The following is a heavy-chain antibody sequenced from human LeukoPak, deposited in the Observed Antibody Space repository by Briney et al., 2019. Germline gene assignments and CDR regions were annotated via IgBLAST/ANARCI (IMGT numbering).Heavy chain of an antibody. CDR2: IIPILGIA. Sequence: SVKVSCKASGGTFSSYAISWVRQAPGQGLEWMGRIIPILGIANYAQKFQGRVTITADKSTGTAYMELSSLRSEDTAVYYCATSSSGSYPYYYYYGMDVWGQGTTVTVSS. CDR3: ATSSSGSYPYYYYYGMDV. V-gene: IGHV1-69*04. D-gene: IGHD3-10*01. J-gene: IGHJ6*02. CDR1: GGTFSSYA.